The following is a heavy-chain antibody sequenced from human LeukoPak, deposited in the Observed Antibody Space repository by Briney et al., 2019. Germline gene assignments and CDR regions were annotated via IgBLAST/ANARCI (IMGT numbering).Heavy chain of an antibody. CDR3: ARVDWLLPENYFDY. Sequence: GGSLRLSCAASGFTFSSYAMHWVRQAPGKGLEWVAVISYDGSNKYYADSVKGRFTISRDNSKNTLYPQMNSLRAEDTAVYYCARVDWLLPENYFDYWGQGTLVTVSS. D-gene: IGHD3-9*01. CDR1: GFTFSSYA. J-gene: IGHJ4*02. CDR2: ISYDGSNK. V-gene: IGHV3-30-3*01.